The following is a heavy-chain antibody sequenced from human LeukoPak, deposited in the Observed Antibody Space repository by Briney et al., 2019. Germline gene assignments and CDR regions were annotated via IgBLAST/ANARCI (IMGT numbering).Heavy chain of an antibody. D-gene: IGHD3/OR15-3a*01. CDR3: ASRQEDFWTGYRDY. CDR1: GGSISSSSYY. J-gene: IGHJ4*02. Sequence: SETLSLTCTVSGGSISSSSYYWGWIRQPPGKGLEWIGSIYYSGSTYYNPSLKSRVTISVDTSKNQFSLKLSSVTAADTAVYYCASRQEDFWTGYRDYWGQGTLVTLSS. V-gene: IGHV4-39*01. CDR2: IYYSGST.